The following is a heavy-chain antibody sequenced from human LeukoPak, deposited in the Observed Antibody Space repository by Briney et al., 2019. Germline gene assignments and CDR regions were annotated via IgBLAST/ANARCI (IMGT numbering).Heavy chain of an antibody. Sequence: GASVKVSCKVSGYTLTELSMHWVRQAPGQGLEWMGWINPNSGGTNYAQKFQGRVTMTRDTSISTAYMELSRLRSDDTAVYYCATQIYYYDFWSGYENFQHWGQGTLVTVSS. D-gene: IGHD3-3*01. CDR1: GYTLTELS. CDR3: ATQIYYYDFWSGYENFQH. J-gene: IGHJ1*01. V-gene: IGHV1-2*02. CDR2: INPNSGGT.